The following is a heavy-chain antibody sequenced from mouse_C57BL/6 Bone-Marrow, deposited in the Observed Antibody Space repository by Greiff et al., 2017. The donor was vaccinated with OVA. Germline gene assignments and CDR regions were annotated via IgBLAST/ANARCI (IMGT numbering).Heavy chain of an antibody. CDR3: ARGITTGPPWFAY. D-gene: IGHD1-1*01. CDR1: GYTFTSYW. Sequence: QVQLQQPGAELVKPGASVKLSCKASGYTFTSYWMQWVKQRPGQGLEWIGEIDPSDSYTNSTQKFKGKATLTVDTSSSTAYMQLSSLTSEDSAVYYCARGITTGPPWFAYWGQGTLVTVSA. J-gene: IGHJ3*01. CDR2: IDPSDSYT. V-gene: IGHV1-50*01.